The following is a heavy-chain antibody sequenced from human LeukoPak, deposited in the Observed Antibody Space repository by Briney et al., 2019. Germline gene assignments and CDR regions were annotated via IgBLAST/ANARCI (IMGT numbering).Heavy chain of an antibody. Sequence: SETLSLTCAVYGGSFSGYYWSWIRQPPGKVLKWIGNIYYSGYTTYSPSLRSRVTISVDTSKNQFSLKLSSVTAADTAVYYCARETSQKGAHYMDVWGKGTTITISS. D-gene: IGHD3-16*01. CDR2: IYYSGYT. J-gene: IGHJ6*03. CDR1: GGSFSGYY. CDR3: ARETSQKGAHYMDV. V-gene: IGHV4-59*01.